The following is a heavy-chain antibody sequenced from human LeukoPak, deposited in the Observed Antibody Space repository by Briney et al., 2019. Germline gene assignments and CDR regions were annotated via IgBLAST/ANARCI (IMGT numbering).Heavy chain of an antibody. CDR2: ISAYNGHT. CDR1: GGTFNSYA. Sequence: ASVKVSCKASGGTFNSYAISWVRRAPGQGLEWMGWISAYNGHTKYAQKVQGRVTMTRDTSTSTAYMELRSLRSDDTAVYYCARDRHRRYHYDSSGREDAFDIWGQGTMVTVSS. CDR3: ARDRHRRYHYDSSGREDAFDI. V-gene: IGHV1-18*01. D-gene: IGHD3-22*01. J-gene: IGHJ3*02.